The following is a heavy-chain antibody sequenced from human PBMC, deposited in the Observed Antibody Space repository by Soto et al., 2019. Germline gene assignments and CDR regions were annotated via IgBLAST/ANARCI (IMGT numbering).Heavy chain of an antibody. CDR2: ISYDGSNK. CDR1: GFTFSSYA. Sequence: QVQLVESGGGVVQPGRSLRLSCAASGFTFSSYAMHWVRQAPGKGLEWVAVISYDGSNKYYADSVKGRFTISRDNSKNQLYLQMNSLRAEDTAVYYCARADTSLAVADAFDIWGQGTMVTVSS. D-gene: IGHD6-19*01. V-gene: IGHV3-30-3*01. CDR3: ARADTSLAVADAFDI. J-gene: IGHJ3*02.